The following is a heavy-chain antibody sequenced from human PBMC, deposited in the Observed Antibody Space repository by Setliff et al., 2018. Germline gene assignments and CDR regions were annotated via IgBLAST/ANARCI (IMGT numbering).Heavy chain of an antibody. CDR1: GYSISSGYY. CDR3: ARGRRITMIVVPPGVFDI. D-gene: IGHD3-22*01. J-gene: IGHJ3*02. Sequence: SETLSLTCAVSGYSISSGYYWGWIRQPPGKGLEWIGSIYHSGSTYYNPSLKSRVTISVDTSKNQFSLKLSSVTAADTAVYYCARGRRITMIVVPPGVFDIWDQGTMVTV. CDR2: IYHSGST. V-gene: IGHV4-38-2*01.